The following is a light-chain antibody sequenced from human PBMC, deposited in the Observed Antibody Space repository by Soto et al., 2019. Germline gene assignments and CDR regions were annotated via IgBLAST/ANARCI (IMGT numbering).Light chain of an antibody. CDR1: SSDVGGYNY. J-gene: IGLJ1*01. Sequence: QSVLTQPASVSGSPGQSITISCTGTSSDVGGYNYVSWYQQYPGKAPKLIIYEVTNRPSGVSNRFAGSKSGNTASLTISGLQDEDEADYYCSSYTSRFTYVFGTGTKLTVL. CDR2: EVT. V-gene: IGLV2-14*01. CDR3: SSYTSRFTYV.